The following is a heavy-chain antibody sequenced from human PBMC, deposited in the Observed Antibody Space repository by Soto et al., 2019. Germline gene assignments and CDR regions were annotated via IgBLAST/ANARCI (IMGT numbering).Heavy chain of an antibody. Sequence: PSETLSLTCAVYVGSFSGYYWSWIRQPPGKGLEWIGEINHSGSTNYNPSLKSRVTISVDTSKNQFSLKLSSVTAADTAVYYCARGLVLRFLYYYYGMDVWGQGTTVTVSS. CDR2: INHSGST. CDR1: VGSFSGYY. CDR3: ARGLVLRFLYYYYGMDV. D-gene: IGHD6-6*01. V-gene: IGHV4-34*01. J-gene: IGHJ6*02.